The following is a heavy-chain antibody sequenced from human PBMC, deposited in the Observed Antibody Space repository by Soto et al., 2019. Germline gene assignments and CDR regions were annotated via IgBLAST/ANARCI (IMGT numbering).Heavy chain of an antibody. CDR1: GLTFSSYW. CDR3: ARDPDGSGSYYDY. CDR2: IKQDGSEK. D-gene: IGHD3-10*01. V-gene: IGHV3-7*01. J-gene: IGHJ4*02. Sequence: GGSMRLSCAASGLTFSSYWMSWVRKAPGKGLEWVANIKQDGSEKYYVDSVKGRFTISRDNAKNSLYLQMNSLRAEDTAVYYCARDPDGSGSYYDYWGQGTLVTVSS.